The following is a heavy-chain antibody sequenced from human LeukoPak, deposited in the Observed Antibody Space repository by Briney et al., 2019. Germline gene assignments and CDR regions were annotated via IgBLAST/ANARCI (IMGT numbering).Heavy chain of an antibody. D-gene: IGHD3-22*01. CDR1: GFSFSTYA. CDR2: ISDDGSDK. CDR3: ARDSGSGYYDSSGCFFDY. Sequence: PGGSLRLSCAASGFSFSTYAMNWVRQAPGKGLEWVAVISDDGSDKYYADSVKGRFTISRDNSKNTLYLQMSSLRAEDTAVYYCARDSGSGYYDSSGCFFDYWGQGTLVTVSS. V-gene: IGHV3-30*15. J-gene: IGHJ4*02.